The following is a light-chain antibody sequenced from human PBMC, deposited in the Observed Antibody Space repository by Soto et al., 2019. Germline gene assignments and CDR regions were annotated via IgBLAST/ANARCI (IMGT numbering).Light chain of an antibody. V-gene: IGKV3-20*01. CDR3: QQYNNWPPDLT. Sequence: EIVLTQSPGTLSFSPVEISTLSCMAIKSVSSSYLAWYQQKPGQAPRLLIYDASSRATGIPDRFSGSGSGTEFTLTISRLQSEDFAVYYCQQYNNWPPDLTCGQGTTGDIK. CDR2: DAS. CDR1: KSVSSSY. J-gene: IGKJ1*01.